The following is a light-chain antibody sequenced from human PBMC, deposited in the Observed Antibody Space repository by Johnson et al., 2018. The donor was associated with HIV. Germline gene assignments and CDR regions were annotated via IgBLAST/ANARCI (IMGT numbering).Light chain of an antibody. CDR2: DNN. CDR3: GTWDTSLSAGGV. CDR1: SSNIGNSY. J-gene: IGLJ1*01. Sequence: QSMLTQPPSVSAAPGQKVTISCSGSSSNIGNSYVSWYQQLPGPAPKLLIYDNNKRPSEIPDRFSGSKSGTSATLGITGLQTGDEADYYCGTWDTSLSAGGVFGSGTKVTVL. V-gene: IGLV1-51*01.